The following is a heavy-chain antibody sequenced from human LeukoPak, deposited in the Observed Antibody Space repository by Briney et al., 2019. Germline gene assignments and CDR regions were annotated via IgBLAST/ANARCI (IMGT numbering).Heavy chain of an antibody. CDR3: ARDPYSGNYGDYYYYYMDV. D-gene: IGHD1-26*01. J-gene: IGHJ6*03. CDR2: ITSSSSYI. Sequence: GESLRLSCAASGFSFSTYNMNWVRQAPGKGLEWVSSITSSSSYIYYADSVKGRFTISRDNAKSSLYLQMNSLRDEDTAVYYCARDPYSGNYGDYYYYYMDVWGKGTTVTISS. V-gene: IGHV3-21*01. CDR1: GFSFSTYN.